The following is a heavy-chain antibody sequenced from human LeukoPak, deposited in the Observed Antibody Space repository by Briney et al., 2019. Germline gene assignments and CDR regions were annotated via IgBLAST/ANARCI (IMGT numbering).Heavy chain of an antibody. CDR2: ISSSGSTI. CDR1: GFTFSDYY. V-gene: IGHV3-11*01. D-gene: IGHD3-10*01. J-gene: IGHJ4*02. CDR3: ARGRYYGSGSYLPGDY. Sequence: GGSLRLSCAASGFTFSDYYMSWIRQAPGKGLEWVSYISSSGSTIYYADSVKGRFTISRDNAKNSLYLQMNSLSAEDTAVYYCARGRYYGSGSYLPGDYWGQGTLVTVSS.